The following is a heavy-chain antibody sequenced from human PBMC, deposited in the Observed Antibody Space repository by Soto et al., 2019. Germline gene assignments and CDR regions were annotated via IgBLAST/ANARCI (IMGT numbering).Heavy chain of an antibody. CDR3: ARHPGYSYGYNYYYGMGV. J-gene: IGHJ6*02. D-gene: IGHD5-18*01. Sequence: LKISCKGSGYSFTSYWISWVRQMPGKGLEWMGRIDPSDSYTNYSPSFQGHVTISADKSISTAYLQWSSLKASDTAMYYCARHPGYSYGYNYYYGMGVWGQGTTVTVSS. V-gene: IGHV5-10-1*01. CDR2: IDPSDSYT. CDR1: GYSFTSYW.